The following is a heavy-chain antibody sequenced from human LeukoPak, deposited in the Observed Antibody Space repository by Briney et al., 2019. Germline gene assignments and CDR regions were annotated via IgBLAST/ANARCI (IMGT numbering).Heavy chain of an antibody. D-gene: IGHD3-10*01. J-gene: IGHJ3*02. CDR2: IIPIFGTA. CDR3: ARDPRFGDGGGAFDI. CDR1: GGTFSSYA. Sequence: SVKVSCKASGGTFSSYAISWVRQAPGQGLEWMGGIIPIFGTANYAQKFQGRVTITTDESTSTAYLELSSLRSEDTAVYYCARDPRFGDGGGAFDIWGQGTMVTVSS. V-gene: IGHV1-69*05.